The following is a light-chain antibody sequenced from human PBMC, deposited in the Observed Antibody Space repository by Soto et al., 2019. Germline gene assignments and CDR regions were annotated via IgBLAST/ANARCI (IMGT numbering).Light chain of an antibody. J-gene: IGLJ1*01. CDR2: GNS. CDR3: QSYESSLSGCA. V-gene: IGLV1-40*01. Sequence: SSSNIGAGYDVHWYQQLPGTAPNLLIYGNSNRPSGVPDRFAGSKSGTSASLAITGLQAENEADYYCQSYESSLSGCAFGPVTTFPVL. CDR1: SSNIGAGYD.